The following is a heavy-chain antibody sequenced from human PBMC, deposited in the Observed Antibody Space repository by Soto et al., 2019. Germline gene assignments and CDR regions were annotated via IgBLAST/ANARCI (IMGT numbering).Heavy chain of an antibody. V-gene: IGHV1-46*03. CDR2: INRSGGST. D-gene: IGHD6-19*01. J-gene: IGHJ4*02. CDR3: ARIHSGWYYFDY. CDR1: GFTFTTYG. Sequence: WAPLQGYCKSAGFTFTTYGLNCRRQTPGQGLEWMGIINRSGGSTSYAQKFQGRVTMTRDTSTSTVYMELSSLRSEDTAVYYCARIHSGWYYFDYWGQGTLVTVSS.